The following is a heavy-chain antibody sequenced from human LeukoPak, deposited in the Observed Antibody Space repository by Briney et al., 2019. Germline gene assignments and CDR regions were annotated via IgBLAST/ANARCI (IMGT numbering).Heavy chain of an antibody. CDR2: ISSSSSTI. V-gene: IGHV3-48*02. CDR3: ARASYISSWYFDY. Sequence: GGSLRLSCAASGFTFSDYSMTWVRQAPGKGLEWVSYISSSSSTIYYAGSVKGRFTISRDNAKNSLDLQMNSLGDEDTAVYYCARASYISSWYFDYWGQGTLVTVSS. D-gene: IGHD6-13*01. J-gene: IGHJ4*02. CDR1: GFTFSDYS.